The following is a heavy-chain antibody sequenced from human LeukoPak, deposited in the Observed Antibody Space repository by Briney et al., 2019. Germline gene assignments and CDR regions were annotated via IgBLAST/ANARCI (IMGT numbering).Heavy chain of an antibody. Sequence: SETLSLTCTVPGGSISTNNYYWGWIRQPPGKGLEWIGNIYYSGSTYYNPSLKSRVTISVDTSKKQFSLKLNSVTAADTAVYYCARLPRYDFWSWGQGTLVTVSS. CDR3: ARLPRYDFWS. V-gene: IGHV4-39*01. CDR1: GGSISTNNYY. CDR2: IYYSGST. J-gene: IGHJ4*02. D-gene: IGHD3-3*01.